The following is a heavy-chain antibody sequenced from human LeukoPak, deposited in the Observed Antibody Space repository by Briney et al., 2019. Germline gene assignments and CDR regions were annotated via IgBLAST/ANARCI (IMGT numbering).Heavy chain of an antibody. J-gene: IGHJ5*02. CDR1: GDSLSSHY. D-gene: IGHD6-19*01. Sequence: SETLSLTCTVSGDSLSSHYWSWIRQPPGKGLEWIGYIYGSGSTHGDPSLRSRITISEDTSKNQFSLKLTSVTAADTAVYYCARNVGWYSHDTWGQGTLVTVSS. V-gene: IGHV4-59*08. CDR3: ARNVGWYSHDT. CDR2: IYGSGST.